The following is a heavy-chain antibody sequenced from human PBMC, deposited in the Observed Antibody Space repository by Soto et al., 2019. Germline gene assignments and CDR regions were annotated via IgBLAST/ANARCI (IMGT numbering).Heavy chain of an antibody. J-gene: IGHJ5*02. Sequence: DVQLLEAGGGLVQPGGSLRLSCTVSGFTFSSYAMSWVRQAPGKGLEWVSGITGSGGSTYYADSVKGRFTISRDNSKKTLFLQMNSLRAEDTAIYYCTKEQKNYYDTGAYLNWLDPWGQGTLVAVSS. CDR3: TKEQKNYYDTGAYLNWLDP. D-gene: IGHD3-22*01. CDR2: ITGSGGST. CDR1: GFTFSSYA. V-gene: IGHV3-23*01.